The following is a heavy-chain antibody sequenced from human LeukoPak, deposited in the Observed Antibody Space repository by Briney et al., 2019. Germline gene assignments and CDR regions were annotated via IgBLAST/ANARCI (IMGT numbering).Heavy chain of an antibody. CDR1: GGSISSGGYY. J-gene: IGHJ4*02. CDR2: IYYSGST. CDR3: ARGVGEQLALYFDY. V-gene: IGHV4-31*03. D-gene: IGHD6-6*01. Sequence: PSETLSLTCTVSGGSISSGGYYWSWIRQHPGKGLEWIGYIYYSGSTYYNPSLKSRVTISEDTSKNQFSLKLSSVTAADTAVYYCARGVGEQLALYFDYWGQGTLVTVSS.